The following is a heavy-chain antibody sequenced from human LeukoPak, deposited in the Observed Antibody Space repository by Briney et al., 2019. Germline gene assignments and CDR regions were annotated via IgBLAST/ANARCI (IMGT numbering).Heavy chain of an antibody. CDR2: ISAGGGST. CDR1: GFTLSSYA. D-gene: IGHD6-13*01. CDR3: AKLPGVAAAWGYYRDV. Sequence: GGSLRLSCAASGFTLSSYAMSWVRQAPGKGLEWVSAISAGGGSTYYADSVKGRFTFSRDNSKNTLYLHMNSLRAEDTAVYYWAKLPGVAAAWGYYRDVGGRGTTATVSS. V-gene: IGHV3-23*01. J-gene: IGHJ6*03.